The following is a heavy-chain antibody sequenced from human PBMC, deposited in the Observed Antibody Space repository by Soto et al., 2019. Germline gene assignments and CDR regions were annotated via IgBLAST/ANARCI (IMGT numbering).Heavy chain of an antibody. CDR1: GFTFSRYW. CDR2: IKQDGSEK. J-gene: IGHJ5*02. D-gene: IGHD6-13*01. V-gene: IGHV3-7*03. Sequence: EGQLVESGGGLVQPGGSLRLSCAASGFTFSRYWMTWVRQAPGKGLEWVANIKQDGSEKYYVDSVRGRFTISRDNAKNSLYLQMSSLRAEDTAVYYCARDTVVAGEFLIAPAGYWYDPWGQGTLVIVSS. CDR3: ARDTVVAGEFLIAPAGYWYDP.